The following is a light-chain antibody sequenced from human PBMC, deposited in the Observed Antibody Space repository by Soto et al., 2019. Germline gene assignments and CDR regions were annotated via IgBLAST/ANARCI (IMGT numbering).Light chain of an antibody. CDR3: QQYGRSPPIT. CDR1: ESISSSY. J-gene: IGKJ5*01. V-gene: IGKV3-20*01. CDR2: GAS. Sequence: IVLTQSPCTLSLSPGGIATLSCRASESISSSYLAWYQQKPGQAPRLLIYGASSRATGVPDRFSGSGSGTDFTLTVSRLEPEDFAVYYCQQYGRSPPITFGQGTRLEIK.